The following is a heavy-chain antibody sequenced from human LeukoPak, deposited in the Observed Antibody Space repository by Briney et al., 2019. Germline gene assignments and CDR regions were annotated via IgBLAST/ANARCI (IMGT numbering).Heavy chain of an antibody. CDR3: AKAEIVVVPAAQHGYYYYMDV. J-gene: IGHJ6*03. CDR1: GGSISSYY. V-gene: IGHV3-23*01. Sequence: ETLSLTCTVSGGSISSYYWSWVRQAPGKGLEWVSAISGSGGSTYYADSVKGRFTISRDNSKNTLYLQMNSLRAEDTAVYYCAKAEIVVVPAAQHGYYYYMDVWGKGTTVTVSS. CDR2: ISGSGGST. D-gene: IGHD2-2*01.